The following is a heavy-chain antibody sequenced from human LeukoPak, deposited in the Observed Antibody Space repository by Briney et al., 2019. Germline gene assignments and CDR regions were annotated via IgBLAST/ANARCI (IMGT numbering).Heavy chain of an antibody. CDR3: ARVHRTAEPFDAFDI. Sequence: ASVKVSCKASGGTFISYAISWVRQAPGQGLEWMGRIIPILGIANYAQKFQGRVTITADKSTSTAYMELSSLRSEDTAVYYRARVHRTAEPFDAFDIWGQGTMVTVSS. V-gene: IGHV1-69*04. CDR2: IIPILGIA. CDR1: GGTFISYA. J-gene: IGHJ3*02. D-gene: IGHD4-17*01.